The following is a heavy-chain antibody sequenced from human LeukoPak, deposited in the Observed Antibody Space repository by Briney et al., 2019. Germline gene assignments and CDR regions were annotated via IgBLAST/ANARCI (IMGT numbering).Heavy chain of an antibody. CDR3: ARGVYYYGMDV. CDR1: GVSFSGYY. V-gene: IGHV4-34*01. Sequence: SETLSLTCAVYGVSFSGYYWSWIRQPPGKGLEWIGEINHSGSTNYNPSLKSRVTISVDTSKNQFSLKLSSVTAADTAVYYCARGVYYYGMDVWGQGTTVTVSS. CDR2: INHSGST. J-gene: IGHJ6*02.